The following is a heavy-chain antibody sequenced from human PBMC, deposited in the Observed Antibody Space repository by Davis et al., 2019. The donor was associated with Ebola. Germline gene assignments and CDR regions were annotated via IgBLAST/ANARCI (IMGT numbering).Heavy chain of an antibody. CDR3: ARSRPPRGWNYSDYYYYYGMDV. CDR1: GYSFTSYW. J-gene: IGHJ6*02. D-gene: IGHD1-7*01. Sequence: GGSLRLSCKGSGYSFTSYWIGWVRQMPGKGLEWMGIIYPGDSDTRYSPSFQGQVTISADKSISTAYLQWSSLKASDTAMYYCARSRPPRGWNYSDYYYYYGMDVWGQGTTVTVSS. V-gene: IGHV5-51*01. CDR2: IYPGDSDT.